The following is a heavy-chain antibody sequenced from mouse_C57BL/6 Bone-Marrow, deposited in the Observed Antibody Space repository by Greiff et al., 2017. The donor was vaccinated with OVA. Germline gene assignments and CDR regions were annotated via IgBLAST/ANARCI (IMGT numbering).Heavy chain of an antibody. D-gene: IGHD2-5*01. V-gene: IGHV5-6*01. CDR2: ISSGGSYT. J-gene: IGHJ3*01. CDR3: ARLYSNYVGWFAY. Sequence: DVQLVESGGDLVKPGGSLKLSCAASGFTFSSYGMSWVRQTPDKRLEWVATISSGGSYTYYPDSVKGRFTISRDNAKNTLYLQMSSLKSEDTAMYYCARLYSNYVGWFAYWGQGTLVTVSA. CDR1: GFTFSSYG.